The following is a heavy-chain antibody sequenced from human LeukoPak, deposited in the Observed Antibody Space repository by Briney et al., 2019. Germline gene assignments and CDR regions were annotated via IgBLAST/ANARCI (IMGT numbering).Heavy chain of an antibody. CDR1: GGSITSDAYY. Sequence: PSETLSLTCTVSGGSITSDAYYWGWIRQPPGKGLEWIASVHYSGATYYNPSLKSRVTISVDTSKNHFSLKLSSVTAADTAVYYCARAQWLVNRDYDYWGQGTLVTVSS. V-gene: IGHV4-39*07. CDR2: VHYSGAT. CDR3: ARAQWLVNRDYDY. J-gene: IGHJ4*02. D-gene: IGHD6-19*01.